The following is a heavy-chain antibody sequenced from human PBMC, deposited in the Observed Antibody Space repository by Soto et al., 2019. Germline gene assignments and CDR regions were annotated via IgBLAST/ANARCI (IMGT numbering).Heavy chain of an antibody. CDR1: GDSVSSNSAA. V-gene: IGHV6-1*01. CDR2: TYYRSKWYN. CDR3: ARDIPSPSDYYYYYGMDV. J-gene: IGHJ6*02. Sequence: SQTLSLTCAISGDSVSSNSAAWNWIRQSPSRGLEWLGRTYYRSKWYNDYAVSVKSRITINPDTSKNQFSLQLNSVTPEDTAVYYCARDIPSPSDYYYYYGMDVWGQGTTVTVSS.